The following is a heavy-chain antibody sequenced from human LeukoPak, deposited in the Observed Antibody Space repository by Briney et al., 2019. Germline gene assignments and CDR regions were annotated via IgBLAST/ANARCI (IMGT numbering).Heavy chain of an antibody. V-gene: IGHV3-74*01. D-gene: IGHD2-15*01. CDR1: GFTFSSYW. CDR3: ARDYCSGGSCYDYYYYYMDV. J-gene: IGHJ6*03. CDR2: INTDGSST. Sequence: GGSLRLSCAASGFTFSSYWMHWVRQAPGKGLVWVSRINTDGSSTSYADSVKGRFTISRDNAKNTPYLQMNSLRAEDTAVYYCARDYCSGGSCYDYYYYYMDVWGKGTTVTVSS.